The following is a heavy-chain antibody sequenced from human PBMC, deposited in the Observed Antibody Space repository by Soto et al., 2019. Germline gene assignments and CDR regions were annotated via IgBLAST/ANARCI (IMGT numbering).Heavy chain of an antibody. J-gene: IGHJ4*02. D-gene: IGHD5-18*01. CDR1: GGTLSAHT. CDR3: WRMREYTCGLIDY. Sequence: QVQLVQSGAEVKKPGSSVKVSCKASGGTLSAHTINWVRQAPGQGLEWMGRVIPMLGKANYAQKLQGRVTITADKSTSSAYLELSSLRSDYTAVYYCWRMREYTCGLIDYWGQGTLVTVSS. CDR2: VIPMLGKA. V-gene: IGHV1-69*02.